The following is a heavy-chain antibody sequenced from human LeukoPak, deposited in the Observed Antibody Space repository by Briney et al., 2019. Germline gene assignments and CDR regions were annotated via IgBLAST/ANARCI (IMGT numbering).Heavy chain of an antibody. CDR1: GXTFTNYA. Sequence: PGGSLRLSCAASGXTFTNYAMSWVRQAPGKGLEWVSVISATDGSTHYADSVKGRFTISRDNSKNTLYLQMNSLRAEDTAVYFCARSTTMEDWGQGTLVTVSS. V-gene: IGHV3-23*01. CDR3: ARSTTMED. CDR2: ISATDGST. D-gene: IGHD3-10*01. J-gene: IGHJ4*02.